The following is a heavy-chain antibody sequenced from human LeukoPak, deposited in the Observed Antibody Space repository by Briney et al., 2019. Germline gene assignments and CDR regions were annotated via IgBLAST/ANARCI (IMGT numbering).Heavy chain of an antibody. CDR2: IHSGGGT. Sequence: GGSLRLSCAASGFTVNSNSMSWVRQAPGKGLEYVSVIHSGGGTYYADSVKGRFTISRDNSKNALYLQMDSLRAEDTAVYYCARGRLAQGGQGTLVIVSS. CDR3: ARGRLAQ. D-gene: IGHD4-11*01. V-gene: IGHV3-53*01. CDR1: GFTVNSNS. J-gene: IGHJ4*02.